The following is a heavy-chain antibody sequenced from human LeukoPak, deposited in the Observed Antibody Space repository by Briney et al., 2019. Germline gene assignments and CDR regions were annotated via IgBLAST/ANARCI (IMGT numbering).Heavy chain of an antibody. CDR2: VRGSGDDT. CDR1: GFTFANYA. J-gene: IGHJ4*02. CDR3: VRDEYTSGFAY. V-gene: IGHV3-23*01. D-gene: IGHD6-19*01. Sequence: GGSLRLSCAASGFTFANYAMSWVRQAPGKGLEWVSAVRGSGDDTFYADSVKGRFTISRDNSNSTLYLQLNSLTEEDTAVYYCVRDEYTSGFAYWGQGTPVTVSS.